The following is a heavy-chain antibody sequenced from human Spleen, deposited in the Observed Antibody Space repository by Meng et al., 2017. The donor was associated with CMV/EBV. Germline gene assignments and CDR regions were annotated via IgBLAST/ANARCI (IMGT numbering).Heavy chain of an antibody. V-gene: IGHV3-7*01. CDR2: IKQDGSEK. Sequence: GGSLRLSCAASGFTFSSYWMSWVRQAPGKGLEWVANIKQDGSEKYYVDSVKGRFTISRDNAKNSLYLQMNSLRAEDTAVYYCARDMYYHDSSGFHVYWGQGTLVTVSS. CDR1: GFTFSSYW. J-gene: IGHJ4*02. CDR3: ARDMYYHDSSGFHVY. D-gene: IGHD3-22*01.